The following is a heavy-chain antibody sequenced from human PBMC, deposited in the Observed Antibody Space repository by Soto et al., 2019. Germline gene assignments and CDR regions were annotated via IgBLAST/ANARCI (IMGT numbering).Heavy chain of an antibody. Sequence: AGGSLRLSCAASGFTFSSFAMSWVRQAPGKGLEWVSAISGSGGSTYYADSVKGRFTISRDNSKNTLYLQMNSLRAEDTAVYYCAKDPIHYYGSGSYPSYYYYGMDVWGQGTTVTVSS. CDR2: ISGSGGST. D-gene: IGHD3-10*01. CDR3: AKDPIHYYGSGSYPSYYYYGMDV. V-gene: IGHV3-23*01. J-gene: IGHJ6*02. CDR1: GFTFSSFA.